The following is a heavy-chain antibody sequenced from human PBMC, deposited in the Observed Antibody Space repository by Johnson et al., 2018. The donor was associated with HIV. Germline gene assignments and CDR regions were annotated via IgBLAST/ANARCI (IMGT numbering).Heavy chain of an antibody. D-gene: IGHD1-26*01. Sequence: QVQLVESGGGLVKPGGSLRLSCAASGFTFSDFYMSYIRQAPGKGLEWVAVISYDGSNKYYADSVKGRFTISRDNSKNTLYLQMNSLRAEDTAVYYCAKEHIGSVHDAFDIWGQGTMVTVSS. CDR3: AKEHIGSVHDAFDI. J-gene: IGHJ3*02. V-gene: IGHV3-30*18. CDR1: GFTFSDFY. CDR2: ISYDGSNK.